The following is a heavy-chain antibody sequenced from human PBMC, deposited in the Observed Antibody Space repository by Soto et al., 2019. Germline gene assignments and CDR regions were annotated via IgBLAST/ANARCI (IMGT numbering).Heavy chain of an antibody. D-gene: IGHD3-10*01. V-gene: IGHV1-69*02. Sequence: QVQLVQSGAEVKKPGSSVKVSCKASGGTFSSYTISWVRQAPGQGLEWMGRIIPILGIANYAQKFQGRVTITADKSTSTAYMELSSLRSEDTAVDYCARGGPGSGSYPVSWGQGTLVTVSS. CDR3: ARGGPGSGSYPVS. CDR2: IIPILGIA. CDR1: GGTFSSYT. J-gene: IGHJ5*02.